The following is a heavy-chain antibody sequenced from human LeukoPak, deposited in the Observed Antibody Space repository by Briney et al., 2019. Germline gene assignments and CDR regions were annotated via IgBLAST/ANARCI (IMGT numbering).Heavy chain of an antibody. CDR2: IIPSGTTT. Sequence: GGSLRLSCAASGFTFSDFYMTRIRQAPGKGLEWVSYIIPSGTTTYYADSVKGRFTISRDNAKNSLYLQMNSLRAEDTAVYYCASDIVAPGLHFEYWGQGTLVTVSS. D-gene: IGHD6-13*01. J-gene: IGHJ4*02. CDR1: GFTFSDFY. CDR3: ASDIVAPGLHFEY. V-gene: IGHV3-11*01.